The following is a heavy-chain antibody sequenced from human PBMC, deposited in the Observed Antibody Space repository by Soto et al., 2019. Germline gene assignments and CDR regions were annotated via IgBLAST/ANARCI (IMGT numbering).Heavy chain of an antibody. CDR3: ARIRVSGYCEPAFDY. V-gene: IGHV2-26*01. CDR2: ILSDDET. CDR1: GFSLINARMG. J-gene: IGHJ4*02. Sequence: LVNPTDTLALTFPVCGFSLINARMGVSWIRQPPGKALEWRAHILSDDETSYSTSLKSRLTISKDTSKSQVVLTMTNMDHGDTATYYCARIRVSGYCEPAFDYWGQGTVVTVSS. D-gene: IGHD3-22*01.